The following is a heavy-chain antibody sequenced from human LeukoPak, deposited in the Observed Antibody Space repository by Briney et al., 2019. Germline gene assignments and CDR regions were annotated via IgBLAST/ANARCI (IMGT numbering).Heavy chain of an antibody. CDR3: ARDDDYGDSKDY. V-gene: IGHV3-53*01. CDR1: GFTVSSNY. Sequence: GGSLRLSCAASGFTVSSNYMSWVRQAPGKGLEWVSVIYSGGSTYYADSVKGRFTISRDNSKNTLYLQMNSLRAEDTAVYYCARDDDYGDSKDYWGQGTLVTVSS. CDR2: IYSGGST. D-gene: IGHD4-17*01. J-gene: IGHJ4*02.